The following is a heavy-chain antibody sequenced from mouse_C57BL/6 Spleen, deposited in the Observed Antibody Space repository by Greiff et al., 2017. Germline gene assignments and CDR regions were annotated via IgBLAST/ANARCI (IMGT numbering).Heavy chain of an antibody. Sequence: QVQLQQPGAELVKPGASVKLSCKASGYTFTSYWMQWVNQRPGQGLEWIGEIDPSDSYTNYNQKFKGKATLTVDTSSSTAYMQLSSLTSEDSAVYYCATYDGYLAYWGQGTLVTVSA. J-gene: IGHJ3*01. CDR3: ATYDGYLAY. D-gene: IGHD2-3*01. CDR2: IDPSDSYT. V-gene: IGHV1-50*01. CDR1: GYTFTSYW.